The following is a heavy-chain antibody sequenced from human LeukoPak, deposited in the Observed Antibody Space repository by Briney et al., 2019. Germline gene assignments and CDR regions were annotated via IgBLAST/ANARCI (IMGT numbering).Heavy chain of an antibody. CDR2: IKQDGSEK. Sequence: PGGSLRLSCAVSGFTFSSYWMSWVRQAPGKGLEWVANIKQDGSEKYYVDSVKGRFTISRDNAKNSLYLQMNSLRAEDTAVYYCARDSGRGFDYWGQGTLVTVSS. J-gene: IGHJ4*02. D-gene: IGHD3-10*01. CDR1: GFTFSSYW. V-gene: IGHV3-7*01. CDR3: ARDSGRGFDY.